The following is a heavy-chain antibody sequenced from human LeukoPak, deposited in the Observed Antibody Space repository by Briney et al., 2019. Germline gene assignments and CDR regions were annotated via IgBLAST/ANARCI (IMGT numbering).Heavy chain of an antibody. D-gene: IGHD4-17*01. J-gene: IGHJ4*02. CDR2: ISSSTSTI. V-gene: IGHV3-48*01. CDR1: GFTFTDSA. Sequence: GGSLRLSCAASGFTFTDSAMTWVRQAPGKGLEWVSSISSSTSTIHYADSVKGRFTIFRDNAKNSLYLQMNSLRAEDTAVYFCARDYYGDYYFDYWGQGTLVTVSS. CDR3: ARDYYGDYYFDY.